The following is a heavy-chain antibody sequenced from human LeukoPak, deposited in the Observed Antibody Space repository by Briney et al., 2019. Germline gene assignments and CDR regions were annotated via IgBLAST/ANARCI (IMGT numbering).Heavy chain of an antibody. CDR1: GGSFSGYY. V-gene: IGHV4-34*01. J-gene: IGHJ3*02. Sequence: SETLSLTCAVYGGSFSGYYWSWIRQPPGKGLEWIGEINHSGSTNYNPSLKSRVTISVDTSKNQFSLKLSSVPAADTALYSCAGGFFLAKLGCDCYPGTDIWGQGTMVTVSS. CDR2: INHSGST. CDR3: AGGFFLAKLGCDCYPGTDI. D-gene: IGHD2-21*02.